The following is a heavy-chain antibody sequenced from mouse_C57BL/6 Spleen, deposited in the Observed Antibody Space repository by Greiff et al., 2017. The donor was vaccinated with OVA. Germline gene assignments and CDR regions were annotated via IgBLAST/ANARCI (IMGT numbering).Heavy chain of an antibody. CDR3: AREDYYGSSWFAY. J-gene: IGHJ3*01. CDR1: GYAFSSYW. D-gene: IGHD1-1*01. Sequence: VQLQQSGAELVKPGASVKISCKASGYAFSSYWMNWVKQRPGKGLEWIGQIYPGDGDTNYNGKFKGKATLTADKSSSTAYMQLSSLTSEDSAVYFCAREDYYGSSWFAYWGQGTLVTVSA. V-gene: IGHV1-80*01. CDR2: IYPGDGDT.